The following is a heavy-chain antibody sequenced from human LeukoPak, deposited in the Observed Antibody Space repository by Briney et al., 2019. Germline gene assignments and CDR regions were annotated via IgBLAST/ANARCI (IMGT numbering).Heavy chain of an antibody. D-gene: IGHD3-10*01. CDR1: GFTFSSYW. CDR2: INSDGSNT. J-gene: IGHJ6*03. Sequence: GGSLRLSCAASGFTFSSYWIHWVRQAPGKGLVWVSRINSDGSNTIYADSVKGRFTISRDNAKNTLYLQMNSLRPEDTAVYYCARGVRGIISYYYYYMDLWGKGTTVTVSS. CDR3: ARGVRGIISYYYYYMDL. V-gene: IGHV3-74*01.